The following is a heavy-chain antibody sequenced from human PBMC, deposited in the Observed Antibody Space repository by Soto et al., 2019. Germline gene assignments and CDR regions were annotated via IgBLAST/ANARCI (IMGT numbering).Heavy chain of an antibody. Sequence: GGSLRLSCAASGFTFSSYGMHWVRQAPGKGLEWVALISYDGSNKYYEDSVKGRFTISRDNSKNTLYLQMNSLRTEDTAVYYCAKLYPAGTETYLGGFDYWGQGALVTVSS. D-gene: IGHD7-27*01. J-gene: IGHJ4*02. V-gene: IGHV3-30*18. CDR2: ISYDGSNK. CDR1: GFTFSSYG. CDR3: AKLYPAGTETYLGGFDY.